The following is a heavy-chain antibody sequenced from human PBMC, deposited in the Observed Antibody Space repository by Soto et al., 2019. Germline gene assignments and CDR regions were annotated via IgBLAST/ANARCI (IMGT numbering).Heavy chain of an antibody. Sequence: GWSLRLSCAASGFKFSTFAMSWVRQAPGKGLEWVSGLGDSGTKTYYAASVRGRFIISRDNSKNTVDLQMNSLRAEGTAVYYCAKEFDTSGYYSYYYAMEVWGQGTKVTVSS. CDR1: GFKFSTFA. CDR3: AKEFDTSGYYSYYYAMEV. D-gene: IGHD3-22*01. CDR2: LGDSGTKT. J-gene: IGHJ6*02. V-gene: IGHV3-23*01.